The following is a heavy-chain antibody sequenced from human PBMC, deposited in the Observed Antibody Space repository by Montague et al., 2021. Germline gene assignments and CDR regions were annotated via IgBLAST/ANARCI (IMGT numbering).Heavy chain of an antibody. CDR1: KFTFSNYG. Sequence: SLRLSCAASKFTFSNYGMNWVRQAPGKGLEWVSYISFSGNIIYYADSVKGRFTISRDKAKNSLYLQMNSLRDEDTAVYFCARDGFGELFSYFDYYMDVWGQGTTVTVSS. D-gene: IGHD3-10*01. CDR3: ARDGFGELFSYFDYYMDV. J-gene: IGHJ6*03. V-gene: IGHV3-48*02. CDR2: ISFSGNII.